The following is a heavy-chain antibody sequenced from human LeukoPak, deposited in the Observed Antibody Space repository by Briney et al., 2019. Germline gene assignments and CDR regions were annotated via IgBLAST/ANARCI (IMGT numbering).Heavy chain of an antibody. CDR2: ISYDGSNK. V-gene: IGHV3-30*18. J-gene: IGHJ6*02. CDR3: AKMFFSAIRSPNSYYYGMDV. Sequence: QTGGSLRLSCAASGFTFGSYGMHWVRQAPGKGLEWVAVISYDGSNKYYADSVKGRFTISRDNSKNTLYLQMNSLRAEDTAVYYCAKMFFSAIRSPNSYYYGMDVWGQGTTVTVSS. CDR1: GFTFGSYG. D-gene: IGHD2-21*02.